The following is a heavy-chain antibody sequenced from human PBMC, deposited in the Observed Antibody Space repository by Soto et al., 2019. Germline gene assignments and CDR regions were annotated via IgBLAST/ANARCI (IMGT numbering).Heavy chain of an antibody. CDR3: ARTPDCTNGVCYP. CDR1: GGTFSSYT. D-gene: IGHD2-8*01. V-gene: IGHV1-69*02. CDR2: IIPILGIA. Sequence: QVQLVQSGAEVQKPGSSVKVSCKASGGTFSSYTISWVRQAPGQGLEWMGRIIPILGIANYAQKFQGRVTITADKSTSTAYMELSSLRSEDTAVYYCARTPDCTNGVCYPWVQGTLVTVSS. J-gene: IGHJ5*02.